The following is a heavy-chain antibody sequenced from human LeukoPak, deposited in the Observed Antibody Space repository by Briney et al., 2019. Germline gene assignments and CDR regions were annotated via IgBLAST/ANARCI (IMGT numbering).Heavy chain of an antibody. CDR1: GYTFTSYG. CDR3: ARDGRDIVVVVADLDY. Sequence: ASVKVSCKASGYTFTSYGISWVRQAPGQGLEWMGWISAYNGNTNYAQKLQGRVTMTTDTSTSTAYMELRSLRSDDTAVYYCARDGRDIVVVVADLDYWGQGTLVTVSS. CDR2: ISAYNGNT. J-gene: IGHJ4*02. D-gene: IGHD2-15*01. V-gene: IGHV1-18*01.